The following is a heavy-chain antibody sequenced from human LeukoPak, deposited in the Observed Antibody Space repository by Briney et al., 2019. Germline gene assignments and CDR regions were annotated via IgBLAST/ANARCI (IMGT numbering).Heavy chain of an antibody. J-gene: IGHJ4*02. CDR3: ATYGYGYGRPIDY. D-gene: IGHD5-18*01. CDR2: ITASGSAT. Sequence: PGGSLRLSCAASGFIFSTYEMNWVRQAPGKGLEWVSYITASGSATNYADSVKGRFTISRDNARNSLYLQMIGLRADDTAVYYCATYGYGYGRPIDYWGQGILVTVSS. CDR1: GFIFSTYE. V-gene: IGHV3-48*03.